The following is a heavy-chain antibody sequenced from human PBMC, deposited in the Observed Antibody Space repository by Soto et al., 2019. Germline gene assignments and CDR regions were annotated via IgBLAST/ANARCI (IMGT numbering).Heavy chain of an antibody. Sequence: QVQLRESGPGLVKSSETLSLTCTVSGGSISTYYWSWVRQPPGKGLEWIGYIYYSRTATYNPSLRSRVTISVDTSKNQFSLRLSSVTAADTAVYYCARGDGIQLGSLAGRYYYHKMDVWGQGTTVTVYS. CDR2: IYYSRTA. V-gene: IGHV4-59*01. J-gene: IGHJ6*02. CDR3: ARGDGIQLGSLAGRYYYHKMDV. D-gene: IGHD1-1*01. CDR1: GGSISTYY.